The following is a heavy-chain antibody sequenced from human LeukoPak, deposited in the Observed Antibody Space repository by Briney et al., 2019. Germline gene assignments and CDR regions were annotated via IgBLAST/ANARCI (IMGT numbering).Heavy chain of an antibody. CDR2: INHSGST. D-gene: IGHD3-22*01. J-gene: IGHJ5*02. CDR1: GGSFSGYY. Sequence: SETLSLTCAVYGGSFSGYYWSWIRQPPGKGLEWIGEINHSGSTYYNPSLKSRVTISVDRSKNQFSLKLSSVTAADTAVYYCARKGYDSSGYYGYNWFDPWGQGTLVTVSS. V-gene: IGHV4-34*01. CDR3: ARKGYDSSGYYGYNWFDP.